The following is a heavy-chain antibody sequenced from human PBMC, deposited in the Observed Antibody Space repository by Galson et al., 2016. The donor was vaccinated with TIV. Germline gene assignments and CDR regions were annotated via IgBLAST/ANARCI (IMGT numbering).Heavy chain of an antibody. D-gene: IGHD5-24*01. CDR3: ARRTDGHLYDYYGMDV. CDR1: GGIFSGYA. V-gene: IGHV1-69*13. CDR2: IISIFRTA. Sequence: SVKVPCKASGGIFSGYAINWVRQAPGQGLEWMGRIISIFRTANYAEKFQGRVTITADDSTNTVHRELSSLESEDTAVYYCARRTDGHLYDYYGMDVWGQGTTVIVSS. J-gene: IGHJ6*02.